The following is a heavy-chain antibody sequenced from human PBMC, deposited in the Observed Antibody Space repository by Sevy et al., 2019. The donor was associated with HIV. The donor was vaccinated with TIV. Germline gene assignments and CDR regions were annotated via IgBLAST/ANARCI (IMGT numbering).Heavy chain of an antibody. J-gene: IGHJ4*02. CDR1: GFTFSSYA. CDR3: AKYGHYYDSSGTAKGGVDY. D-gene: IGHD3-22*01. V-gene: IGHV3-23*01. CDR2: ISGSGGST. Sequence: GGSLRLSCAASGFTFSSYAMSWVRQAPGKGLEWVSAISGSGGSTYYADSVKGRFTISGDNAKNTLYLQMNSLRAEDTAVYYCAKYGHYYDSSGTAKGGVDYWGQGTLVTVSS.